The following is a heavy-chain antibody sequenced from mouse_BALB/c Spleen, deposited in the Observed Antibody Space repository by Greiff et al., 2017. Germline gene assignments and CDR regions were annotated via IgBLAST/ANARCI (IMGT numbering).Heavy chain of an antibody. V-gene: IGHV5-6-5*01. CDR2: ISSGGST. CDR1: GFTFSSYA. D-gene: IGHD2-14*01. J-gene: IGHJ2*01. Sequence: EVQVVESGGGLVKPGGSLTLSCAASGFTFSSYAMSWVRQPPEKRLEWVASISSGGSTYYPDSVKGRFTISRDNARNILYLQMSSLRSEDTAMYYCAKNAYYRYDEDYYFDYWGQGTTLTVSS. CDR3: AKNAYYRYDEDYYFDY.